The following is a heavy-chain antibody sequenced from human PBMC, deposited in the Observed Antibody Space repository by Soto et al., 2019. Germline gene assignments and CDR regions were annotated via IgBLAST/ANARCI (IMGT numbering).Heavy chain of an antibody. CDR2: IYYTGST. J-gene: IGHJ6*02. CDR1: NGSINTNY. D-gene: IGHD3-10*01. CDR3: ARDHFDYYRSMRLCAMDV. V-gene: IGHV4-59*01. Sequence: SETLSLTCTVSNGSINTNYWSWIRQPPGKGLEWIGYIYYTGSTNYNPSLQSRVTISLDTSNNQFSLHLSSVTAADTAVYYCARDHFDYYRSMRLCAMDVWGQGPTVTVYS.